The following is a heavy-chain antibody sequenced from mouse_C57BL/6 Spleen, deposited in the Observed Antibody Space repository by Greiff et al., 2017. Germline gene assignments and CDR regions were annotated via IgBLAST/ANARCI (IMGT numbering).Heavy chain of an antibody. J-gene: IGHJ2*01. CDR1: GYTFTSYW. CDR2: IDPSVSYT. Sequence: QVQLQQSGAELVMPGASVKLSCKASGYTFTSYWLHWVKQRPGQGLEWIGEIDPSVSYTNSNQKFKGKSTLTVDKSSSTAYMQLSSLTYEESAIYNCARGIYYGNLCYYDYWGKGTTLTVSS. CDR3: ARGIYYGNLCYYDY. D-gene: IGHD2-1*01. V-gene: IGHV1-69*01.